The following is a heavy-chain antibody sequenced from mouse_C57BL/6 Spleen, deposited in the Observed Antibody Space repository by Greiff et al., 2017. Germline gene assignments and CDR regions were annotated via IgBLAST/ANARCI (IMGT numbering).Heavy chain of an antibody. V-gene: IGHV1-61*01. J-gene: IGHJ2*01. D-gene: IGHD2-3*01. CDR1: GYTFTSYW. CDR2: IYPSDSET. Sequence: VQLQQPGAELVRPGSSVKLSCKASGYTFTSYWMDWVKQRPGQGLEWIGNIYPSDSETHYNQKFKDKATLTVDKSSSTAYMQLSSLTSEDSAVYYCARGGGYDGFDHWGQGTTLTVSS. CDR3: ARGGGYDGFDH.